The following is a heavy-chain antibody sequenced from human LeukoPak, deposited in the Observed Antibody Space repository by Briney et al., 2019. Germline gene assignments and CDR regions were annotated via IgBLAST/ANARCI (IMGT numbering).Heavy chain of an antibody. J-gene: IGHJ6*02. D-gene: IGHD2-2*01. CDR2: IIPIFGIA. V-gene: IGHV1-69*04. CDR1: GGTVSSYA. Sequence: ASVKVSCKASGGTVSSYAISWVRQAPGQGLEWMGRIIPIFGIANYAQKFQGRVTITADKSTSTAYMELSSLRSEDTAVYYCASHIVVVPAALYYYYGMDVWGQGTTVTVSS. CDR3: ASHIVVVPAALYYYYGMDV.